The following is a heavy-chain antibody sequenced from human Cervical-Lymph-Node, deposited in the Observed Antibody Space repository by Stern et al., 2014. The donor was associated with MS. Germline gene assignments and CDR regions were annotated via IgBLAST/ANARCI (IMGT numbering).Heavy chain of an antibody. D-gene: IGHD1-26*01. CDR2: ISYDGRDK. CDR3: AKGGSGSYLD. J-gene: IGHJ4*02. Sequence: QLVQSGGCVVPPGRSLRLSCAASGFVFRRYALHWVRQAPGKGLECVAVISYDGRDKYYTDSVKGRFTVSRDNSNNTVDLEMNSLRLEDTAVYYCAKGGSGSYLDWGQGSLVTVSS. V-gene: IGHV3-30*04. CDR1: GFVFRRYA.